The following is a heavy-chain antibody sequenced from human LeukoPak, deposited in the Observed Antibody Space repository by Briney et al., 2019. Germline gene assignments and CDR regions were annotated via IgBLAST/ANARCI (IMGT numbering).Heavy chain of an antibody. D-gene: IGHD4-11*01. CDR3: ARVSFRLQYCCAFDI. CDR1: GFTFSSYS. J-gene: IGHJ3*02. Sequence: GGSLRLSCAASGFTFSSYSMNWVRQAPGKGLEWVSSISGTGDYIYYADSVKGRFTISRDNGKNSLFLQMNSLRAEDTAVYYCARVSFRLQYCCAFDIWGQGTMVTVSS. V-gene: IGHV3-21*01. CDR2: ISGTGDYI.